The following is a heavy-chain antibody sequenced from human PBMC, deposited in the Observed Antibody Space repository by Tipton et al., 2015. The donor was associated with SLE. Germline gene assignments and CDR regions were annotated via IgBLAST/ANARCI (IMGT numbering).Heavy chain of an antibody. J-gene: IGHJ4*02. Sequence: GSLRLSCPASGFSFSNYAMNWVRQAPGKGLVWVSGISGSGGTTNYADSVKGRFTISRDNSNNTLYLQMNSLRAEDTVVYYCAKGRTYFDSWGQGTLVTVSS. V-gene: IGHV3-23*01. CDR2: ISGSGGTT. CDR3: AKGRTYFDS. CDR1: GFSFSNYA.